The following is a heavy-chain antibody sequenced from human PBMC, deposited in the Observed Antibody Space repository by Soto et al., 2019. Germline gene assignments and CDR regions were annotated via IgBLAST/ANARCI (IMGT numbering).Heavy chain of an antibody. CDR2: ISGSGGST. D-gene: IGHD2-15*01. CDR3: AKERGVIRDIVVVVAAIWRTKKHPFDY. J-gene: IGHJ4*02. CDR1: GFTFSSYA. Sequence: HPGGSLRLSCAASGFTFSSYAMSWVRQAPGKGLEWVSAISGSGGSTYYADSVKGRFTISRDNSKNTLYLQMNSLRAEDTAVYYCAKERGVIRDIVVVVAAIWRTKKHPFDYWGQGTLVTVSS. V-gene: IGHV3-23*01.